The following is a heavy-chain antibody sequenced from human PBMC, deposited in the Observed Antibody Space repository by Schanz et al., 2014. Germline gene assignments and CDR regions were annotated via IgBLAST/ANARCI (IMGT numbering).Heavy chain of an antibody. D-gene: IGHD5-18*01. V-gene: IGHV4-61*02. CDR1: GGSIRSGTYY. CDR3: ARDTACRLDL. J-gene: IGHJ2*01. CDR2: VFPNGIT. Sequence: QVQLQESGPGLVKPSQTLSLTCTVSGGSIRSGTYYWSWIREPAGKALEWVGRVFPNGITNYNPSRKRRVTMSRGTSKNQFSLTRTTLAAADTAVYYCARDTACRLDLWGRGTLVTVSS.